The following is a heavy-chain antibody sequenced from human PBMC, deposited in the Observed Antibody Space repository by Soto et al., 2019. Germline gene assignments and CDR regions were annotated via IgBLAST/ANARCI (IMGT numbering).Heavy chain of an antibody. V-gene: IGHV1-18*01. CDR1: GYTFTSYG. Sequence: QVQLVQSGAEVKKPGASVKVSCKASGYTFTSYGISWVRQAPGQGLEWMGWISAYNGNTNYAQKLQGRVTMTTDTSTSTAYMELRILRSDDTAVYYCARALGSYGYDYYYGMDVWGQGTTVTVSS. J-gene: IGHJ6*02. CDR2: ISAYNGNT. D-gene: IGHD5-18*01. CDR3: ARALGSYGYDYYYGMDV.